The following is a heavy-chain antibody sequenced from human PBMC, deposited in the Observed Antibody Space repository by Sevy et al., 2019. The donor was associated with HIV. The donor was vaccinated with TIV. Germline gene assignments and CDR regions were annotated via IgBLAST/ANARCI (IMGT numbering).Heavy chain of an antibody. Sequence: GGCLRLSCAASGFALYDYSMSWIRQAPGKGLEWVATLSFGCGKINYADSVKGRFTISRDNSKNSFYLQMDNLRVEDTALYYCAREGCTRPHDYWGQGTRVTVSS. CDR2: LSFGCGKI. D-gene: IGHD2-8*01. V-gene: IGHV3-23*01. CDR1: GFALYDYS. CDR3: AREGCTRPHDY. J-gene: IGHJ4*02.